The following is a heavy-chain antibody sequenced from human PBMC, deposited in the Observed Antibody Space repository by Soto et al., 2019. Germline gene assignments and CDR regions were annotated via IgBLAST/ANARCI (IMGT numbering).Heavy chain of an antibody. J-gene: IGHJ4*02. CDR2: IDPSDSYT. CDR3: ARLIYSSSWSILFDY. V-gene: IGHV5-10-1*01. D-gene: IGHD6-13*01. Sequence: PGESLKISCKGSGYSFTSYWISWVRQMPGKGLEWMGRIDPSDSYTNYSPSFQGHVTISADKSISTAYLQWSSLKASDTAMYYCARLIYSSSWSILFDYWGQGTLVTVSS. CDR1: GYSFTSYW.